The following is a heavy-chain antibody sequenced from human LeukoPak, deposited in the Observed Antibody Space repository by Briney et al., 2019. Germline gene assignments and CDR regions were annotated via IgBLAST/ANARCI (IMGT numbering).Heavy chain of an antibody. V-gene: IGHV4-30-2*02. D-gene: IGHD1-20*01. CDR1: GGSISSGGYY. CDR2: IYHSGST. Sequence: SETLSLTCTVSGGSISSGGYYWSWIRQPPGKGLEWIGYIYHSGSTYYNPSLKSRVTISVDRSKNQFSLKMSSVTAADTALYYCARLPAARLISGAFDIWGQGTMVTVSS. CDR3: ARLPAARLISGAFDI. J-gene: IGHJ3*02.